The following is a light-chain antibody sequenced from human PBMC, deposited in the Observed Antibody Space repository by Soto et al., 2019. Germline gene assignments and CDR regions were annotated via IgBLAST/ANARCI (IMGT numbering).Light chain of an antibody. V-gene: IGLV2-11*01. CDR1: SSDVGSNNY. CDR2: DVS. J-gene: IGLJ2*01. CDR3: GSYGGSSTLVV. Sequence: QSVLTQPRSVSGSPGQSVAISCTGSSSDVGSNNYVSWCQHHPGKAPKLMTYDVSKRPPGVPDRFSGSKSGNTATLTISGLQAEDDADYYCGSYGGSSTLVVFGGGTKVTVL.